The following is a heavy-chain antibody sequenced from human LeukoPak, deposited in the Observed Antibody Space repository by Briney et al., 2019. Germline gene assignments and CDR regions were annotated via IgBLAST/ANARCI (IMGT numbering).Heavy chain of an antibody. J-gene: IGHJ3*02. CDR3: ARVPTYEIAAARVGYAFDI. D-gene: IGHD6-13*01. CDR2: INHSGST. V-gene: IGHV4-34*01. Sequence: SETLSLTCAVYGGSFSGYYWSWIRQPPGKGLEWIGEINHSGSTNYNPSLKSRVAISVDTSKNQFSLKLSSVTAADTAVYYYARVPTYEIAAARVGYAFDIWGQGTMVTVSS. CDR1: GGSFSGYY.